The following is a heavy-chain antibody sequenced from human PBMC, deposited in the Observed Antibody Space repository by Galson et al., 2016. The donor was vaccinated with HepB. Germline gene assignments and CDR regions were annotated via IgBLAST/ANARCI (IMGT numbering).Heavy chain of an antibody. D-gene: IGHD4-11*01. CDR1: GFIFSEYA. J-gene: IGHJ6*03. Sequence: SLRLSCAASGFIFSEYAMSWVRQAPGKGLEWVSALSPSGAYPSSAASVKGRFTISRDNSKNTLSLQMNSLRAEDTALYYCAKDLGDRLVTVYYYMDAWGKGTTVTVSS. V-gene: IGHV3-23*01. CDR3: AKDLGDRLVTVYYYMDA. CDR2: LSPSGAYP.